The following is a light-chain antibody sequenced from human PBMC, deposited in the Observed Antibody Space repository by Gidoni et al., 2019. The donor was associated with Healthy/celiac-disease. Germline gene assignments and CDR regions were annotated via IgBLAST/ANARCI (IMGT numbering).Light chain of an antibody. J-gene: IGKJ4*01. CDR3: QQYDNLPLT. CDR1: QDISNY. Sequence: DIQMTQSPSSLSASVGDRVTITCQASQDISNYLNWYQQKPGKAPKLLIYDASNLETGVPSRFSGSGSGTDFTFTISSLQPEDIATYYCQQYDNLPLTXGXGPRWRSN. CDR2: DAS. V-gene: IGKV1-33*01.